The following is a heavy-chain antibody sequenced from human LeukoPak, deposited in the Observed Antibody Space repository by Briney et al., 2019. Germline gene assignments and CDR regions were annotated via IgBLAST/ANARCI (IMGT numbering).Heavy chain of an antibody. CDR2: IYTSGST. V-gene: IGHV4-4*07. J-gene: IGHJ5*02. CDR1: GGSISSYY. D-gene: IGHD6-13*01. Sequence: SETLSLTCTVSGGSISSYYWSWIRQPAGKGLEWIGRIYTSGSTNYNPSLKSRVTMSVDTSKNHFSLKLSSVTAADTAVYYCARDRYSSSWSDDSSLKSGFDPWGQGTLVTVSS. CDR3: ARDRYSSSWSDDSSLKSGFDP.